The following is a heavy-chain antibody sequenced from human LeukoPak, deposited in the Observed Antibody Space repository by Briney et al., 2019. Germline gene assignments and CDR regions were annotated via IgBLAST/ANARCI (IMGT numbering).Heavy chain of an antibody. CDR1: GFTFSSYS. D-gene: IGHD4-17*01. CDR3: ARHYGDLDAFDI. V-gene: IGHV3-21*01. Sequence: GGSLRLSCAASGFTFSSYSMNWVRQAPGKGLEWVSSISSSSSYIYYADSVKGRFTISRDNAKNSLCLQMNSLRAEDTAVYYCARHYGDLDAFDIWGQGTMVTVSS. J-gene: IGHJ3*02. CDR2: ISSSSSYI.